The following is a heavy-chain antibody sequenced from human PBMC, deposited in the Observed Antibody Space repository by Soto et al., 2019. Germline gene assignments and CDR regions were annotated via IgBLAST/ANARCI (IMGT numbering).Heavy chain of an antibody. Sequence: TGGSLRLSCAASGFTFSSYSMNWVRQAPGKGLEWVSYISSSSSTIYYADSVKGRFTISRDNAKNSLYLQMSSLRAEDTAVYYCARDGWSVAFDIWGQGTMVTVSS. CDR1: GFTFSSYS. V-gene: IGHV3-48*01. CDR2: ISSSSSTI. D-gene: IGHD2-8*01. CDR3: ARDGWSVAFDI. J-gene: IGHJ3*02.